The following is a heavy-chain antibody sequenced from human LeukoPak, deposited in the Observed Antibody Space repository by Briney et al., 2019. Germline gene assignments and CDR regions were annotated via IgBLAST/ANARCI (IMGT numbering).Heavy chain of an antibody. D-gene: IGHD2-2*01. J-gene: IGHJ6*03. V-gene: IGHV3-30*02. CDR2: IRYDENNK. CDR1: GFTFCSYG. Sequence: GGSLRLSCAASGFTFCSYGMHWVRQAPGKGLEWVAFIRYDENNKFYADSVKGRFTISRDNSKNTLFLQMNSLRVEDTAVYFCAKDQGTTHYFYYMDVWGKGTTVTVSS. CDR3: AKDQGTTHYFYYMDV.